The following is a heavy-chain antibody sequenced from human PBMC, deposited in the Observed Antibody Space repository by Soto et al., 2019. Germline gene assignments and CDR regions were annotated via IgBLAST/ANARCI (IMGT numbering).Heavy chain of an antibody. J-gene: IGHJ6*02. CDR2: INHSGST. V-gene: IGHV4-34*01. CDR3: ARGRGYCISTSCYPPYYYYGMDV. D-gene: IGHD2-2*01. Sequence: SETLSLTCAVYGGSFSGYYWTWIRQPPGTGLEWIGEINHSGSTNYNPSLKSRVTISVDTSKNQFSLKLSSVTAADTAVYYCARGRGYCISTSCYPPYYYYGMDVWGQGTTVTVSS. CDR1: GGSFSGYY.